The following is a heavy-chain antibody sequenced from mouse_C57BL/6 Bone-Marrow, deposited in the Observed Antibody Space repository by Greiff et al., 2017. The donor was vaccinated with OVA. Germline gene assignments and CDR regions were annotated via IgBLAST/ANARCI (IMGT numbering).Heavy chain of an antibody. Sequence: QVQLQQSGPGLVQPSQSLSITCTVSGFSLTSYGVHWVRQSPGKGLEWLGVIWSGGSTDYNAAFISRLSISKDNSKSQVFFKMNSLQADDTAIYYCAKIYYYGSSYRYFDVWGTGTTVTVSS. CDR2: IWSGGST. D-gene: IGHD1-1*01. J-gene: IGHJ1*03. CDR1: GFSLTSYG. CDR3: AKIYYYGSSYRYFDV. V-gene: IGHV2-2*01.